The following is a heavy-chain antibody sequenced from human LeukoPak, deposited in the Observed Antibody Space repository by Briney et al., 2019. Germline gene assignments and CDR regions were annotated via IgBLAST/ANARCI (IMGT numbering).Heavy chain of an antibody. Sequence: SETLSLTCTVSGGSISSSSYYWGWIRQPPGKGLEWIGSIYYSGSTYYNPSLKSRVTISVDTSKNQFSLKLSSVTAADTAVYYCAKDWEWELLIFDYWGQGTLVTVSS. J-gene: IGHJ4*02. V-gene: IGHV4-39*07. D-gene: IGHD1-26*01. CDR3: AKDWEWELLIFDY. CDR1: GGSISSSSYY. CDR2: IYYSGST.